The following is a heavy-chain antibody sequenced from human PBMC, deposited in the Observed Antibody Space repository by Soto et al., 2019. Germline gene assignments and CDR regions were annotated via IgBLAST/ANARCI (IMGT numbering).Heavy chain of an antibody. CDR2: IIPIFGTA. J-gene: IGHJ6*02. CDR1: GGTFSSYA. Sequence: SVKVSCKASGGTFSSYAISWVRQAPGQGLEWMGGIIPIFGTANYAQKFQGRVTITADESTSTAYMELSSLRSEDTAVYYCAREARLDTIFGVVIPGPSRYYYYGMDVWGQGTTVTVSS. CDR3: AREARLDTIFGVVIPGPSRYYYYGMDV. D-gene: IGHD3-3*01. V-gene: IGHV1-69*13.